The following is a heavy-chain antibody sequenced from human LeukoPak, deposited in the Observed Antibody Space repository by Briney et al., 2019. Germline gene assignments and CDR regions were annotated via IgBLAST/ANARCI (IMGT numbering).Heavy chain of an antibody. CDR2: IYYSGST. Sequence: SETLSLTCTVSGGSISSSSYYWGWIRQPPGKGLEWIGYIYYSGSTNYNPSLKSRVTISVDTSKNQFSLKLSSVTAADTAVYYCARADSSSWYGIGGLDYWGQGTLVTVSS. CDR1: GGSISSSSYY. V-gene: IGHV4-61*05. D-gene: IGHD6-13*01. J-gene: IGHJ4*02. CDR3: ARADSSSWYGIGGLDY.